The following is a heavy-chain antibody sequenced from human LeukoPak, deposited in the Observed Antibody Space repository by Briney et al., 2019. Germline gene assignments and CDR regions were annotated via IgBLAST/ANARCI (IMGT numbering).Heavy chain of an antibody. V-gene: IGHV4-30-4*01. D-gene: IGHD3-10*01. J-gene: IGHJ4*02. CDR2: IYYSGST. CDR3: ASLYYYGSGEAFAPFDY. CDR1: GGSISSGDYY. Sequence: SETLSLTCTVSGGSISSGDYYWSWIRQPPGKGLEWIGYIYYSGSTYYNPSLKSRVTISVDTSKNQFSLKLNSVTAADTAVYYCASLYYYGSGEAFAPFDYWGQGTLVTVSS.